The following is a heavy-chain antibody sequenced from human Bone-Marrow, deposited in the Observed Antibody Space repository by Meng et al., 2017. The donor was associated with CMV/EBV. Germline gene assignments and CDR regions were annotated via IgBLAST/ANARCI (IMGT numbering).Heavy chain of an antibody. Sequence: GGSLRLSCAASGFTFSSYTMNWVRQAPGKGLEWVSSITSSSSYIYYAASVRGRFTISRDNAKNSLFLQMSSLRAEDTAVYYCARDLGYYYDSSGYYPFDNWGQGTLVTVSS. J-gene: IGHJ4*02. CDR2: ITSSSSYI. D-gene: IGHD3-22*01. V-gene: IGHV3-21*01. CDR1: GFTFSSYT. CDR3: ARDLGYYYDSSGYYPFDN.